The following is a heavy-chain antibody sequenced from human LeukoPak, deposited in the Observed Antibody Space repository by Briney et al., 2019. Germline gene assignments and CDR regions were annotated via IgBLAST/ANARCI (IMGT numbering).Heavy chain of an antibody. CDR2: ISSNGDNT. Sequence: GGSLRLSCSASGFTFSGYAMHWVRQAPGKGLEYVSSISSNGDNTYYADSVKGRFTISRDNSKNTLYLIMSSLRDEDTAVYYCVKDSPPLGATPDYWGQGTLVTVSS. CDR3: VKDSPPLGATPDY. CDR1: GFTFSGYA. J-gene: IGHJ4*02. D-gene: IGHD1-26*01. V-gene: IGHV3-64D*08.